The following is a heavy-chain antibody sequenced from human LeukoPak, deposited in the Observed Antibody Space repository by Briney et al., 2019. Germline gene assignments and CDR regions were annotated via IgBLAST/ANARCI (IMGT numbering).Heavy chain of an antibody. CDR1: GFTLRNQW. V-gene: IGHV3-7*05. CDR3: ARTGKFDS. Sequence: GSPRLSWAASGFTLRNQWMKWVRQAPGKGLEWVANIKTDGSETYYVDSVKGRFTISRDNAKNSVYLQMNSLRAEDTAIYYCARTGKFDSWGQGTLVTVSA. CDR2: IKTDGSET. J-gene: IGHJ5*01.